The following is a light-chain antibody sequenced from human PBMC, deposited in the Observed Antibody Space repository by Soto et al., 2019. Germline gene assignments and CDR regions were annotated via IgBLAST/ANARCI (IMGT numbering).Light chain of an antibody. Sequence: EIVMTQSPATVSASPGERATLSCRASQSVSSNLAWYQQKPGQAPRLLIYGASTRATGIPARFSGSGSGTDFTLTISRLEPEDFAVYYCQHYGSLPPYNFGRGTKVDIK. CDR1: QSVSSN. CDR3: QHYGSLPPYN. CDR2: GAS. J-gene: IGKJ2*01. V-gene: IGKV3-15*01.